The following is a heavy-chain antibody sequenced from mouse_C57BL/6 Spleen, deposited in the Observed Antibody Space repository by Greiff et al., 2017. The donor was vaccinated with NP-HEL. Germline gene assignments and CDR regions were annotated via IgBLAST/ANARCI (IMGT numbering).Heavy chain of an antibody. CDR2: IRNKANGYTT. J-gene: IGHJ2*01. V-gene: IGHV7-3*01. CDR3: ERYIGTTVVARSFDN. Sequence: EVNLVESGGGLVQPGGSLSLSCAASGFTFTDYYMSWVRQPPGKALEWLGFIRNKANGYTTEYSASVKGRFTISRDNSQSILYLQLNALRAEDSATYYCERYIGTTVVARSFDNWGQGTTLTVSS. D-gene: IGHD1-1*01. CDR1: GFTFTDYY.